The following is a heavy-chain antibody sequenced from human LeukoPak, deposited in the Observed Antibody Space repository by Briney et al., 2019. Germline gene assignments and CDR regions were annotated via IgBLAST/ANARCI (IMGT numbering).Heavy chain of an antibody. CDR3: ARGNGSGYYPGIIDY. CDR2: IYHSGST. CDR1: GGSISSGGYS. V-gene: IGHV4-30-2*01. Sequence: SQTLSLTCAVSGGSISSGGYSWSWLRQPPGKGLEWIGYIYHSGSTYYNPSLKSRVTISVDRSKNQFSLKLSSVTAADTAVYYCARGNGSGYYPGIIDYWGQGTLVTVSS. D-gene: IGHD3-22*01. J-gene: IGHJ4*02.